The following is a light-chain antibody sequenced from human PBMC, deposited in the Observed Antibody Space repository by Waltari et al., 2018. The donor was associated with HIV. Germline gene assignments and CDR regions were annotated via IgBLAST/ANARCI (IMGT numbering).Light chain of an antibody. CDR2: TNN. Sequence: QSVVTQPPSASGTPGQRITISCSGSTSNIGSTSVNWYQHLPGTAPKFLIYTNNQRPSGVPDRFSGSKSGTSASLAISGIQSEDEADYYCAAWDNSLNAYVFGTGTKVTVL. CDR1: TSNIGSTS. CDR3: AAWDNSLNAYV. J-gene: IGLJ1*01. V-gene: IGLV1-44*01.